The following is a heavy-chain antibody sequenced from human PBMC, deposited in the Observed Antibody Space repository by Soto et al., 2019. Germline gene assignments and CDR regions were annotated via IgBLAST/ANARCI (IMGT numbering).Heavy chain of an antibody. CDR2: IYPGDSDT. CDR1: GYSFTSYW. CDR3: ARQKAPALRIYYYYGMDV. V-gene: IGHV5-51*01. D-gene: IGHD4-17*01. J-gene: IGHJ6*02. Sequence: PGESLKISCKGSGYSFTSYWIGWVSQMPGKVLEWMGIIYPGDSDTRYSPSFQGQVTISADKSISTAYLQWSSLKASDTAMYYCARQKAPALRIYYYYGMDVWGQGTTVTVSS.